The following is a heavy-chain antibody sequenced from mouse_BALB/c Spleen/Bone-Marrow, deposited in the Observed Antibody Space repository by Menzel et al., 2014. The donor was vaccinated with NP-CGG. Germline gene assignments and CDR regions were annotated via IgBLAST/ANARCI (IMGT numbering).Heavy chain of an antibody. V-gene: IGHV1S22*01. CDR1: GYTFTSYW. Sequence: LQESGSELVRPGASVKLSCKASGYTFTSYWMHWVKQRHGQGLEXIGNIYPGSGSTNYDEKFKSKGTLTVDTSSSTAYMHLSSLTSEDSAVYYCTSWDYWGRGTTLTVSS. J-gene: IGHJ2*01. CDR3: TSWDY. CDR2: IYPGSGST.